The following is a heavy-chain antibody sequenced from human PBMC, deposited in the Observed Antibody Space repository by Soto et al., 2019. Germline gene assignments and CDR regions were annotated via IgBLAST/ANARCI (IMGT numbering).Heavy chain of an antibody. CDR3: TRVCVGTSIRANYGLAV. D-gene: IGHD1-1*01. V-gene: IGHV3-73*01. J-gene: IGHJ6*02. CDR1: GFTFSGSA. Sequence: GGSLRLSCAASGFTFSGSAMHWVRQASGKGLEWVGRIRSKANSYATAYAASVKGRFTISRDDSKNTAYLQMNSLKTEDTAVYYCTRVCVGTSIRANYGLAVWGQGSTVTVSS. CDR2: IRSKANSYAT.